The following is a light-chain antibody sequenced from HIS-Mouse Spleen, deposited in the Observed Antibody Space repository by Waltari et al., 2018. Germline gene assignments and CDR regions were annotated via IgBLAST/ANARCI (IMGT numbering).Light chain of an antibody. CDR1: QGISSA. Sequence: AIQLTQSPSSLSASVGDRVTITCRASQGISSALAWYQKKPGKAPKLLIYDASSLESGVPSRFSGSVSGTDFTLTISSLQPEDFATYYCQQFNSYRYTFGQGTKLEIK. CDR3: QQFNSYRYT. V-gene: IGKV1-13*02. J-gene: IGKJ2*01. CDR2: DAS.